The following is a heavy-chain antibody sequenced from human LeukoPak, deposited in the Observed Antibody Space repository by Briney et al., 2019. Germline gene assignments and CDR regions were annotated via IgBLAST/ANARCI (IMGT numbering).Heavy chain of an antibody. CDR3: TKAPEYTSGSWEY. D-gene: IGHD6-19*01. Sequence: RGALRLSCAASGITFSRYAMSWVREAPGKGLEFISVISGSGGSTYYADSERGGFTISRDNSRTTLYVQMNSMRADAAVVYYCTKAPEYTSGSWEYWGEGTLVTVSS. V-gene: IGHV3-23*01. CDR1: GITFSRYA. CDR2: ISGSGGST. J-gene: IGHJ4*02.